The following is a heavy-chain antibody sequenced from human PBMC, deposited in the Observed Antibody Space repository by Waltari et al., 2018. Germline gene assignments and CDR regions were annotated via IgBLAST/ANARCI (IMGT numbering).Heavy chain of an antibody. V-gene: IGHV3-9*03. CDR3: AKEGRDTPGYFDY. CDR1: GFTFDDYA. CDR2: ISWNSGSI. J-gene: IGHJ4*02. Sequence: EVQLVESGGGLVQPGRSLRLSCAASGFTFDDYALHGVRQAPGKGVEWVSGISWNSGSIGYADSVKGRFTISRDNAKNSLYLQMNSLRAEDMALYYCAKEGRDTPGYFDYWDQGTLVTVSS.